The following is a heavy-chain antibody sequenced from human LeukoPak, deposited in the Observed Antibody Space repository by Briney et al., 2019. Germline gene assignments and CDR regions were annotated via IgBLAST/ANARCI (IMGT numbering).Heavy chain of an antibody. V-gene: IGHV4-59*01. CDR3: ARVGEWNDLVY. J-gene: IGHJ4*02. CDR2: IHYGGTT. Sequence: SETLSLTCTVTGXSISTYYWSWIRQPPGKGLEWIGYIHYGGTTNYNPPLMSRVTMSVDTSKNQFSLKLNSVSAADTAVYYCARVGEWNDLVYWGQGTLVTVSS. CDR1: GXSISTYY. D-gene: IGHD1-1*01.